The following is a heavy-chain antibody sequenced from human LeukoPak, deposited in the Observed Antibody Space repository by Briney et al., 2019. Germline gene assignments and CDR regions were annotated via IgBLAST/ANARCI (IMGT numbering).Heavy chain of an antibody. CDR1: GFTFSSYG. J-gene: IGHJ4*02. V-gene: IGHV3-30*18. CDR2: ISYDGGNK. CDR3: AKGGLLWFGESYFDY. Sequence: GRSLRLSCAASGFTFSSYGMHWVRQAPGKGLEWVAVISYDGGNKYYADSVKGRFTISRDNSKNTLYLQMNSLRAEDTAVYYCAKGGLLWFGESYFDYWGQGTLVTVSS. D-gene: IGHD3-10*01.